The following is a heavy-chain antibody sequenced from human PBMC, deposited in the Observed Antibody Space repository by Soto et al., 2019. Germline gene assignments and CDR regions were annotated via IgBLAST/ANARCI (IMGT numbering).Heavy chain of an antibody. CDR2: IDPSDSYN. V-gene: IGHV5-10-1*01. CDR3: ARRDNQDALDV. D-gene: IGHD2-15*01. CDR1: GYSFTSYW. J-gene: IGHJ3*01. Sequence: PGESLKISCKGSGYSFTSYWISWVRQMPGKGLEWMGRIDPSDSYNNHSPSFQGHVTMSADKSITTAYLQWSSLKASDTAMYYCARRDNQDALDVWGQGTMVTVS.